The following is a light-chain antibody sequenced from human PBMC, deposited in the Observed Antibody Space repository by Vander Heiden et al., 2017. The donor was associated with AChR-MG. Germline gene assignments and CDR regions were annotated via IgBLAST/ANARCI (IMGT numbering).Light chain of an antibody. CDR2: GAS. CDR1: QSVSSN. CDR3: QQYNNWPLT. V-gene: IGKV3-15*01. J-gene: IGKJ2*01. Sequence: EIVMTQPPATLSVSPGERATLSCRASQSVSSNLAWYQQKPGQAPRLLIYGASTRATGIPANFSGSGSGTEFTLTISSLQSEDFAVYYCQQYNNWPLTFGQGTKLEIK.